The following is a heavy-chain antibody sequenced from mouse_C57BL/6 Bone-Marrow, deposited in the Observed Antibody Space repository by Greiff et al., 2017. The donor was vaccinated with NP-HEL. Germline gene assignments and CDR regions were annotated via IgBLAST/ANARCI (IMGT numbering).Heavy chain of an antibody. V-gene: IGHV5-12*01. CDR1: GFTFSDYY. J-gene: IGHJ4*01. CDR3: ARTTVVATDYYAMDY. CDR2: ISNGGGST. Sequence: EVMLVESGGGLVQPGGSLKLSCAASGFTFSDYYMYWVRQTPEKRLEWVAYISNGGGSTYYPDTVKGRFTISRDNAKNTLYLQMSRLKSEDTAMYYCARTTVVATDYYAMDYWGQGTSVTVSS. D-gene: IGHD1-1*01.